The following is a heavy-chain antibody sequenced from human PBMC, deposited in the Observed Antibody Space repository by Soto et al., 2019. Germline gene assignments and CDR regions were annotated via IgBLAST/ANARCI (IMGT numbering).Heavy chain of an antibody. D-gene: IGHD3-22*01. CDR2: IIPIFGTT. CDR3: ARDRTDSGYYTNWLDP. CDR1: GGTFGSDA. J-gene: IGHJ5*02. V-gene: IGHV1-69*06. Sequence: SVKVSCKASGGTFGSDAITCVRQAPGQGLEWVGRIIPIFGTTNYAQNLQGRVTISADKSTLTSYMELHSLTSDDTALYYCARDRTDSGYYTNWLDPWGQGTQVTAPQ.